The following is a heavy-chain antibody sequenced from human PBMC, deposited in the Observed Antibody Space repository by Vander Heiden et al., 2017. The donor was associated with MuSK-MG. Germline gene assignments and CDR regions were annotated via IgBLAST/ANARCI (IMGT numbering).Heavy chain of an antibody. V-gene: IGHV4-39*07. D-gene: IGHD3-3*01. J-gene: IGHJ3*02. CDR2: VYYSGTT. CDR1: GGSISGRGYY. Sequence: QLQLQSWGPRLGKPSEPRSLTRTVRGGSISGRGYYWGWIRQPPGKGLEYIGCVYYSGTTYYNPSLKSRVTISVDTSKNQFSLKLNSVTAADTAVYFCGRDLGAVIISDAFDIWCQGTLVTVPS. CDR3: GRDLGAVIISDAFDI.